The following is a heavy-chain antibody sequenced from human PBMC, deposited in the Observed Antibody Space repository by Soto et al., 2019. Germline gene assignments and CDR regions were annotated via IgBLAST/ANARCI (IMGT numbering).Heavy chain of an antibody. J-gene: IGHJ4*02. V-gene: IGHV4-31*03. CDR1: GGSISSGGYY. D-gene: IGHD3-3*01. CDR3: ARINTIFGSYYFDY. CDR2: IYYSGST. Sequence: SETLSLTCTVSGGSISSGGYYWSWIRQHPGKGLEWIGYIYYSGSTYYNPSLKSRVTISVDTSKNQFSLKLSSVTAADTAVYYCARINTIFGSYYFDYWGQGTLVTVSS.